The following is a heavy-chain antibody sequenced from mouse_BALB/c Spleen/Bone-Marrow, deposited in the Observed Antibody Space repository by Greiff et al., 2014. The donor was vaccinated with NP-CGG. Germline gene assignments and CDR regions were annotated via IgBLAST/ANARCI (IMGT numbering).Heavy chain of an antibody. CDR3: ARGSYYYGSSSPWFAY. D-gene: IGHD1-1*01. V-gene: IGHV1S41*01. Sequence: DLVKPGASVKLSCKASGYTFTSYWINWIKQRPGKSLEWIGRIPPGSGTTYYNEMFKGKATLTVDTSSTTAYIQLSSLSSEDSAVYFCARGSYYYGSSSPWFAYWGQGTLVTVSA. CDR1: GYTFTSYW. CDR2: IPPGSGTT. J-gene: IGHJ3*01.